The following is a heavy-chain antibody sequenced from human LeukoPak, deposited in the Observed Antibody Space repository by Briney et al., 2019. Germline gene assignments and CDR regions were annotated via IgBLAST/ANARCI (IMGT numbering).Heavy chain of an antibody. J-gene: IGHJ3*02. V-gene: IGHV5-51*01. Sequence: KVSCKASGYSFTSYWIGWVRQMPGKGLEWMGMIYPGDSDTRYSPSFQGQVTISADKSISTAYLQWRSLRASDTAIYYCARQAPFYIHIPGDDAFDIWGQGTMVTVSS. D-gene: IGHD2-21*01. CDR3: ARQAPFYIHIPGDDAFDI. CDR1: GYSFTSYW. CDR2: IYPGDSDT.